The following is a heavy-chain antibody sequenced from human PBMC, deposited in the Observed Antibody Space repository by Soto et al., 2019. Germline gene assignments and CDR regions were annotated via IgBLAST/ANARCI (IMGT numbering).Heavy chain of an antibody. J-gene: IGHJ4*02. D-gene: IGHD2-15*01. V-gene: IGHV3-43*01. Sequence: EVQLVESGGVVVQPGGSLRLSCAASGFTFDDYTMHWVRQAPGKGLEWVSLISWDGGSTYYADSVKGRFTISRDNSKNSLYLQMNSMRTEDTALYYCAKDMVPSYGGNYDYWGQGTLVTVSS. CDR1: GFTFDDYT. CDR2: ISWDGGST. CDR3: AKDMVPSYGGNYDY.